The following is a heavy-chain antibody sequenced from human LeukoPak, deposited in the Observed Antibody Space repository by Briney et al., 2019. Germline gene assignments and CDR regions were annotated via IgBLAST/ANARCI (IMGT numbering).Heavy chain of an antibody. Sequence: PSETLSLTCTVSGGSISSYYWSWIRQPPGKGLEWIGYIYYSGSTNYNPSLKSRVTISVDTSKNQFSLKLSSVTAADTAVYYCARDGNILTGYYMRAFDIWGQGTMVTVSS. D-gene: IGHD3-9*01. CDR3: ARDGNILTGYYMRAFDI. J-gene: IGHJ3*02. CDR2: IYYSGST. V-gene: IGHV4-59*01. CDR1: GGSISSYY.